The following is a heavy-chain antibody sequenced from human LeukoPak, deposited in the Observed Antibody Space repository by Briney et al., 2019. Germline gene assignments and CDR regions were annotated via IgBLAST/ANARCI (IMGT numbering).Heavy chain of an antibody. V-gene: IGHV4-39*01. CDR1: GASIRSSSYY. CDR3: ASTLTYYYGSGSYYRDC. D-gene: IGHD3-10*01. Sequence: SSETLSLTCTVSGASIRSSSYYWGWGRQPPGRGLEWIGSIFYSGSTYYNPSIKSRVTISVDTSKNQFSLKLRSVTAADTAVYYCASTLTYYYGSGSYYRDCWGQGTLVSVSS. CDR2: IFYSGST. J-gene: IGHJ4*02.